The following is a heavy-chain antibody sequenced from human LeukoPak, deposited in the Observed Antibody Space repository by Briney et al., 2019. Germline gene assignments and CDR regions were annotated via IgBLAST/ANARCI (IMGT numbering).Heavy chain of an antibody. D-gene: IGHD5-18*01. V-gene: IGHV3-23*01. CDR2: ISGSGGST. Sequence: GGSLRLSCAASGFTFSSYAMSWVRQAPGKGLEWVSAISGSGGSTYYADSVKGRFTTSRDNSKNTLYLQMNSLRVEDTAVYYCAKDGFRGYTYAQQGGVWGQGTTVTVSS. CDR1: GFTFSSYA. J-gene: IGHJ6*02. CDR3: AKDGFRGYTYAQQGGV.